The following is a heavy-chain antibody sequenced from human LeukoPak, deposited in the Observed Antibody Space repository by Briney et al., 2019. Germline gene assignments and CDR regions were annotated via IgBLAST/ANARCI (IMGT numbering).Heavy chain of an antibody. Sequence: GGSLRLSCAASGFTFSTYAMTWVRQAPGKGLEWDSAITGNGASTYYADSVKGRFTISRDNSKSTLYLQMNSLRGEDTAVYNCAKLSGYSYGYGHHLDFWGQGSLVTVSS. D-gene: IGHD5-18*01. J-gene: IGHJ4*02. CDR3: AKLSGYSYGYGHHLDF. CDR2: ITGNGAST. V-gene: IGHV3-23*01. CDR1: GFTFSTYA.